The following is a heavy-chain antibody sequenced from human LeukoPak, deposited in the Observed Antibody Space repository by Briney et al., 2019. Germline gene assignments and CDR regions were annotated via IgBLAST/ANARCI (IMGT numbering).Heavy chain of an antibody. J-gene: IGHJ4*02. CDR1: GFTFSSYA. CDR3: AKDGRTHSGTYDFDY. Sequence: GGSLRLSCAASGFTFSSYAMSWVRQAPGKGLEWVSTISGSGGSTYYADSVKGRFTISRDNSKNTLYLQMNSLRAEDTAVYYCAKDGRTHSGTYDFDYWGQGTLVTVSS. V-gene: IGHV3-23*01. D-gene: IGHD1-26*01. CDR2: ISGSGGST.